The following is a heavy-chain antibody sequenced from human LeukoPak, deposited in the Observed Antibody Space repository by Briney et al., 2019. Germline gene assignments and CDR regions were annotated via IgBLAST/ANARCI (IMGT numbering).Heavy chain of an antibody. CDR2: IYYSGST. V-gene: IGHV4-39*07. J-gene: IGHJ3*02. D-gene: IGHD2-2*01. Sequence: SETLSLTCTVSGGSISSSSYYWGWIRQPPGKGLEWIGSIYYSGSTYYNPSLKSRVTISVDTSKNQFSLKLSSVTAADTAVYYCARAHIVVVPAAMGEAFDIWGQGTMVTVSS. CDR1: GGSISSSSYY. CDR3: ARAHIVVVPAAMGEAFDI.